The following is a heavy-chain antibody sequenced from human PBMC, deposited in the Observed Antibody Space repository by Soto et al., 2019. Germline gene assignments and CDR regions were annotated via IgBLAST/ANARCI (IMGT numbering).Heavy chain of an antibody. CDR3: ARDGDPQSAFWSGPLGGGRFDP. CDR1: GGTFGNSA. CDR2: IVPMFGTA. Sequence: QVQLVQSGAEVKKPGSSVNVSCKTSGGTFGNSAVTWVRQAPGQGLEWLGGIVPMFGTANYAQKFQGRVTITADESTTTXSXEXNRLKTDDTAVYYCARDGDPQSAFWSGPLGGGRFDPWGQGTLVTVSS. D-gene: IGHD3-3*01. J-gene: IGHJ5*02. V-gene: IGHV1-69*12.